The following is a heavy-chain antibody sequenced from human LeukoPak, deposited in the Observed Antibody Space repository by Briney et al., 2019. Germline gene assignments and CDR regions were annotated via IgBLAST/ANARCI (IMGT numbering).Heavy chain of an antibody. CDR1: GGSISSSNNW. CDR3: ARGGTDYYYGMDV. CDR2: INHSGST. D-gene: IGHD2-15*01. V-gene: IGHV4-4*02. Sequence: PSGTLSLTCAVSGGSISSSNNWWSWIRQPPGKGLEWIGEINHSGSTNYNPSLKSRVTISVDTSKNQFSLKLSSVTAADTAVYYCARGGTDYYYGMDVWGQGTTVTVSS. J-gene: IGHJ6*02.